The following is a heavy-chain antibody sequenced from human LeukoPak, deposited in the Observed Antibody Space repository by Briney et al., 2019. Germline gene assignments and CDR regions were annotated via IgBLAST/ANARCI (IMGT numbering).Heavy chain of an antibody. CDR3: TGPPD. CDR1: GLGVSDAW. J-gene: IGHJ4*02. V-gene: IGHV3-15*01. CDR2: IKSKTDGGTT. Sequence: GGSLRLSCAASGLGVSDAWMSWVLQPPGKGPEWVGRIKSKTDGGTTDYVASVKGRFTISRDDPKNTLYLQMNSLKTEDTAVYYFTGPPDWGRGTLVIVSS.